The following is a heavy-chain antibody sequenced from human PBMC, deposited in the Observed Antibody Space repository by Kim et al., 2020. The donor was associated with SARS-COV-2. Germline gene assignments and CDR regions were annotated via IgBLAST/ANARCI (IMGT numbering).Heavy chain of an antibody. D-gene: IGHD2-2*01. J-gene: IGHJ6*03. Sequence: ASVKVSCKASGYIFSNYPMHWVRQAPGQRLEWMGWINPGDGITKYSEKFQGRVAITRDTSASTVYMELSSLRSEDTAVYYCARLGRSRSSRNSYKYYYYM. CDR1: GYIFSNYP. CDR2: INPGDGIT. V-gene: IGHV1-3*01. CDR3: ARLGRSRSSRNSYKYYYYM.